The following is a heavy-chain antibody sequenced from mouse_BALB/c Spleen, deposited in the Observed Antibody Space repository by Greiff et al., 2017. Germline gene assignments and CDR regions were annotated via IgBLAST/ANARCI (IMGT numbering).Heavy chain of an antibody. Sequence: EVQLVESGGGLVQPGGSLRLSCATSGFTFTDYYMSWVRQPPGKALEWLGFIRNKANGYTTEYSASVKGRFTISRDNSQSILYLQMNTLRAEDSATYYCARDMNGSSEEDYFDYWGQGTTLTVSS. D-gene: IGHD1-1*01. V-gene: IGHV7-3*02. J-gene: IGHJ2*01. CDR3: ARDMNGSSEEDYFDY. CDR1: GFTFTDYY. CDR2: IRNKANGYTT.